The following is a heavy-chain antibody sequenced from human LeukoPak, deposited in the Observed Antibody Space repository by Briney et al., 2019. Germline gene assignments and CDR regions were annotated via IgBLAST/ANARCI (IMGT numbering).Heavy chain of an antibody. Sequence: SETLSLTCTVSGGSISSYYWSWIRQPPGKGLEWIGYIYYSGSTNYNPSLKSRVTISVDTSKNQFSLKLSSVTAADTAVYYCARNIAAAGDFDYWGQGTLVTVSS. J-gene: IGHJ4*02. CDR1: GGSISSYY. D-gene: IGHD6-13*01. V-gene: IGHV4-59*01. CDR3: ARNIAAAGDFDY. CDR2: IYYSGST.